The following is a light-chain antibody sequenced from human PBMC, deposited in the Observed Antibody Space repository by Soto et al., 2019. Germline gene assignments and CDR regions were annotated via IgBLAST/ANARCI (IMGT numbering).Light chain of an antibody. CDR3: QHYNNWLWT. Sequence: DIQMTQSPSTLSAFVGARLTITCRASQSISGWLAWYQQKPGKAPRLLIYAASILQSGVPSRFSGSGSGTDFTLTISRLEPEDFAVYYCQHYNNWLWTFGQGTKVDIK. J-gene: IGKJ1*01. V-gene: IGKV1-5*01. CDR1: QSISGW. CDR2: AAS.